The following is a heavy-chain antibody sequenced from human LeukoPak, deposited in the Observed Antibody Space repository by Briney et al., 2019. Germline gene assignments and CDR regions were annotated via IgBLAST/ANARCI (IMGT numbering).Heavy chain of an antibody. CDR1: GVSISSGGYS. J-gene: IGHJ6*02. V-gene: IGHV4-30-2*01. CDR2: IYHSGST. D-gene: IGHD3-9*01. CDR3: ARDNYDILTGTSGMDV. Sequence: SQTLSLTCAVSGVSISSGGYSWSWIRQPPGKGLEWIGYIYHSGSTYYNPSLKSRVTISVDRSKNQFSLKLSSVTAADTAVYYCARDNYDILTGTSGMDVWGQGTTVTVSS.